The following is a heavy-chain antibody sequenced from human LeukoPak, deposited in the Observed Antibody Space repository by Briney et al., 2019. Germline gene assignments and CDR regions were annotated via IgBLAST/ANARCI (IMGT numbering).Heavy chain of an antibody. CDR3: ASNLYSYGYEEDY. Sequence: SVKVSCKASGGTFSSYAISWVRQAPGQGLEWMGRIIPILGIANYAQKFQGRVTITADKSTSTAYMELSSLRSEDTAVYYCASNLYSYGYEEDYWGQGTLVTVSS. CDR2: IIPILGIA. CDR1: GGTFSSYA. V-gene: IGHV1-69*04. D-gene: IGHD5-18*01. J-gene: IGHJ4*02.